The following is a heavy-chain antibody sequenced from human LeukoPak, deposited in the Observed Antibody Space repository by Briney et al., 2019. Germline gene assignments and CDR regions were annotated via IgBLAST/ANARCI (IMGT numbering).Heavy chain of an antibody. Sequence: GESLKISFEGSGYSFTSYWIAWVRQMPGKGLEGMGIIYPGDFDTRYSPSFQGQVTISADKSINTAYLQWSSLKASDTAIYYCARRALTTGYFDYWGQGSLVTVSS. CDR2: IYPGDFDT. CDR3: ARRALTTGYFDY. D-gene: IGHD1-1*01. J-gene: IGHJ4*02. V-gene: IGHV5-51*01. CDR1: GYSFTSYW.